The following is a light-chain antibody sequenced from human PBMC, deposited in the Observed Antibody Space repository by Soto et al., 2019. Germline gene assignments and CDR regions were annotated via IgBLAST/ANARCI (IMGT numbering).Light chain of an antibody. CDR1: SSDVGSYNY. CDR2: EVR. Sequence: QSALTQPASVSGSPGQSITISCTGTSSDVGSYNYVSWYQQNPDKAPKLLIYEVRNRPSGVSNRFSGSKSGNTASLTISGLQAEDEADYYCSSYTSSSTYAFGTGTKVTVL. V-gene: IGLV2-14*01. J-gene: IGLJ1*01. CDR3: SSYTSSSTYA.